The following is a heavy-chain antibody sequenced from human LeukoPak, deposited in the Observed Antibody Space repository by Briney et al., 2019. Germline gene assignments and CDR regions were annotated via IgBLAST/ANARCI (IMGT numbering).Heavy chain of an antibody. CDR3: ARLNAAATGTTDFDY. CDR1: GYKFISNW. V-gene: IGHV5-51*01. CDR2: IYPGDSDT. J-gene: IGHJ4*02. D-gene: IGHD1-1*01. Sequence: KPGESLKISCKGSGYKFISNWVGWVRQMPGKGLEWMGIIYPGDSDTRYSPSFQGQVTVSADKSINTAYLQWSSLKASDTAMYYCARLNAAATGTTDFDYWGQGTLVTVSS.